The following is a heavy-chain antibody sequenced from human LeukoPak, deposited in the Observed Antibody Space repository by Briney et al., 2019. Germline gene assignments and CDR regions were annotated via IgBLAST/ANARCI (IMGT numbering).Heavy chain of an antibody. CDR3: AKVYGSGSYGYYYGMDV. CDR2: PKWDSGSI. D-gene: IGHD3-10*01. J-gene: IGHJ6*02. V-gene: IGHV3-9*01. CDR1: GFTCYDFP. Sequence: MSLRCNCSAYGFTCYDFPMHRVPPAPGIGLMGGSGPKWDSGSIGYADSVKGRFTISRDNAKNFLYLQMNSLRAEDTALYYCAKVYGSGSYGYYYGMDVWGQGTTVTVSS.